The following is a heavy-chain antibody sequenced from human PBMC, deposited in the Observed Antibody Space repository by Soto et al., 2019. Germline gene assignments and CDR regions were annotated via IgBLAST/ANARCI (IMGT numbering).Heavy chain of an antibody. CDR2: ISGSGGST. V-gene: IGHV3-23*01. Sequence: EVQLLESGGGLVQPGGSLRLSCAASGFTFSSYAMSWVRQAPGKGLEWVSAISGSGGSTYYADSVKGRVTITRDNSKNTLDLQMNRLRAEDTAVYYCAKGRSLVTVTDYWGQGTLVTVSS. J-gene: IGHJ4*02. D-gene: IGHD4-17*01. CDR1: GFTFSSYA. CDR3: AKGRSLVTVTDY.